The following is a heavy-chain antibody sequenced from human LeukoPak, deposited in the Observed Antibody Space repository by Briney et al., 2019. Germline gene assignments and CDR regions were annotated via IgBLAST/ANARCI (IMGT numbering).Heavy chain of an antibody. D-gene: IGHD1-26*01. CDR2: FDPDDRKT. CDR3: ATIVSGVDDYFYYYMDV. CDR1: GYRVSESS. J-gene: IGHJ6*03. Sequence: ASVKVSCKVSGYRVSESSMHWVRQAPGKGLEWMGGFDPDDRKTIYAQKFQGRFTMTEDTSTDTAYMELSSLRSEDTAVYCCATIVSGVDDYFYYYMDVWGKGTPVTVSS. V-gene: IGHV1-24*01.